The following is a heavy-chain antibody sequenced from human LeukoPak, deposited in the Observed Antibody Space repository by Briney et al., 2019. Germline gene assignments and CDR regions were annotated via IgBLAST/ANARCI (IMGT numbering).Heavy chain of an antibody. Sequence: GGSLRLSCAASGFTFRSYWMHWVRQAPGKGLLWVSRINSDGSTTSYADPVKGRFTISRDNAENTLYLQMDSLRAEDTAVYYCVRDAYNILTASYFDYWGQGTLVTVSS. CDR1: GFTFRSYW. D-gene: IGHD3-9*01. V-gene: IGHV3-74*01. CDR3: VRDAYNILTASYFDY. CDR2: INSDGSTT. J-gene: IGHJ4*02.